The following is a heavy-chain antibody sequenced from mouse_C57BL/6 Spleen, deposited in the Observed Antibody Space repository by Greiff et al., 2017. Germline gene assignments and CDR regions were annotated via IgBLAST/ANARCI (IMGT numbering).Heavy chain of an antibody. V-gene: IGHV1-84*01. D-gene: IGHD2-4*01. CDR2: IYTGSGNT. CDR3: ARKGLIYYNYDGFAY. CDR1: GYTFTDYY. J-gene: IGHJ3*01. Sequence: VQLQQSGPELVKPGASVKISCKASGYTFTDYYINWVKQRPGQGLEWIGLIYTGSGNTKYNEKFKGKATLTLDTSSSTAYMQLSSLTSEDSAVYFCARKGLIYYNYDGFAYWGQGTLVTVSA.